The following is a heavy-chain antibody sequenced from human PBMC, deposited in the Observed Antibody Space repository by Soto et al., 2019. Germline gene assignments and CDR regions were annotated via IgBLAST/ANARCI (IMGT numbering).Heavy chain of an antibody. J-gene: IGHJ4*01. D-gene: IGHD3-16*02. CDR1: GYTFSAYS. V-gene: IGHV1-2*02. CDR2: FNPNSGDT. Sequence: GASVKVSCKASGYTFSAYSMHWVRQAPGQGLEWVGWFNPNSGDTIYAQKFQGRVTLTRDTSISTAYMELYGLRVDDTAVYFCAREASAVISLDYWGHGTLVTSPQ. CDR3: AREASAVISLDY.